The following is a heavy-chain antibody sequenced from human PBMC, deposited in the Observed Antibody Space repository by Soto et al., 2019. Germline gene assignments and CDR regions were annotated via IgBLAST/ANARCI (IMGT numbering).Heavy chain of an antibody. D-gene: IGHD3-10*01. V-gene: IGHV1-69*01. CDR3: ARDRDYYGSGNYYNRIDF. CDR2: IIPIFGTP. CDR1: GGIFNTNA. J-gene: IGHJ4*02. Sequence: QVQLVQSGPEVKEPGSSVKLTCKGSGGIFNTNAISWLRQAPGQGLEWMGGIIPIFGTPNYAQRFQGRVTITADESTSTAYRELSRLRSDDTAVYYCARDRDYYGSGNYYNRIDFWGQGTLVSVSS.